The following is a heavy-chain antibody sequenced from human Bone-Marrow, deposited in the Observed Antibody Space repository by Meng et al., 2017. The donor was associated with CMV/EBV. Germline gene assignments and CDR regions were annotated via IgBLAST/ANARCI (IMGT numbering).Heavy chain of an antibody. CDR1: GFTFSTYA. CDR3: AKGSVVVGTDAFGV. V-gene: IGHV3-23*01. D-gene: IGHD2-15*01. J-gene: IGHJ3*01. CDR2: ISNSGGTI. Sequence: GEFLKISCEASGFTFSTYAVSWVRQAPGKGLEWVSTISNSGGTINYADSVRGRFAISRDNPKNRLYLQMSSLRADDTAVYYCAKGSVVVGTDAFGVWGQGPMVPVSS.